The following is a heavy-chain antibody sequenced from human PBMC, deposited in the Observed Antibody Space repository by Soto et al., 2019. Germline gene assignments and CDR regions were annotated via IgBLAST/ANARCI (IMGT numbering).Heavy chain of an antibody. CDR2: IYYSGST. CDR3: ARGTMVRGVMAYYYYGMDV. Sequence: SETLSLTCTVSGGSITSGGHYWGWIRQYPGKGLEWIGHIYYSGSTYYNPSLKSRVTISVDTSKNQFSLKLSSVTAADTAVYYCARGTMVRGVMAYYYYGMDVWGQGTTVTVSS. D-gene: IGHD3-10*01. J-gene: IGHJ6*02. CDR1: GGSITSGGHY. V-gene: IGHV4-31*03.